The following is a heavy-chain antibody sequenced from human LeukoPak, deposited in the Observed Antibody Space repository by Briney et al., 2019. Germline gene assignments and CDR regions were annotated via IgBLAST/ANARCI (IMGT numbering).Heavy chain of an antibody. D-gene: IGHD6-13*01. CDR2: IYYSGST. CDR1: GGTISSYY. J-gene: IGHJ1*01. Sequence: SETLSLTCTVSGGTISSYYWSWIRQPPGKGLEWIGYIYYSGSTNYNPSLKSRVTISVYTYKYQFSLKMSSVTAADTAVYYCARHGVAAPLGPGIAAAGTEEYFQHWCQGTLVTVSS. V-gene: IGHV4-59*08. CDR3: ARHGVAAPLGPGIAAAGTEEYFQH.